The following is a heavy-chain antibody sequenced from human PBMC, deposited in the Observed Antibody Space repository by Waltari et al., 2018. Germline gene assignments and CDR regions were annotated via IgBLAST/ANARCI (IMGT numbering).Heavy chain of an antibody. Sequence: QLQLQESGPGLVKPSETLSLTCTVSGGSISSSSYYWGWIRQPPGKGLEWIGSIYYSGSTYYNPSLKSRVTISVDTSKNQFSLKLSSVTAADTAVYYCARQFYDSSGYSPGPRAFDIWGQGTMVTVSS. V-gene: IGHV4-39*07. D-gene: IGHD3-22*01. J-gene: IGHJ3*02. CDR3: ARQFYDSSGYSPGPRAFDI. CDR2: IYYSGST. CDR1: GGSISSSSYY.